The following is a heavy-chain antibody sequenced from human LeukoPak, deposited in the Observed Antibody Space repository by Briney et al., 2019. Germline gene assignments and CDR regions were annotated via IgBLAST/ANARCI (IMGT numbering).Heavy chain of an antibody. Sequence: GGSLRLSCAASGFDFSRYGMHWVRQAPGRGLEWVAIIWYDGSNKYYADSVKGRFTVSRDDFKNTMYLQMNNLRDEDTAVYYCARERQDTILHSGAFDIWGQGTMVTVSS. J-gene: IGHJ3*02. CDR1: GFDFSRYG. V-gene: IGHV3-33*01. D-gene: IGHD2-21*01. CDR2: IWYDGSNK. CDR3: ARERQDTILHSGAFDI.